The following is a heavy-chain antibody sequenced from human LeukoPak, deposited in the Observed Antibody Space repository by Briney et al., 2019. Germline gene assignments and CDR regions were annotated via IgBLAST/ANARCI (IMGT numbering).Heavy chain of an antibody. CDR2: ITTSSSYI. Sequence: GGSLRLSCAASGFTFSSYTMNWVRHAPGKGLEWVSSITTSSSYIYYTDSVKGRFTISRDNSENTLYLQINSLRVEDTAVYYCAKDTPTTGYHLDSWGQGTLVTVSS. CDR3: AKDTPTTGYHLDS. D-gene: IGHD1-1*01. J-gene: IGHJ4*02. CDR1: GFTFSSYT. V-gene: IGHV3-21*06.